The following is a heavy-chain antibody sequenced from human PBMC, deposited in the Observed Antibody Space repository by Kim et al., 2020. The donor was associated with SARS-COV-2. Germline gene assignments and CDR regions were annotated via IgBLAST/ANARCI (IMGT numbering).Heavy chain of an antibody. CDR2: IKSKTDGGTT. CDR1: GFTFSNAW. Sequence: GGSLRLSCAASGFTFSNAWMSWVRQDPGKGLEWVGRIKSKTDGGTTDYAAPVKGRFTISRDDSKNTLYLQMNSLKTEDTAVYYCTTNIVVVPAATDYYYYGMDVWAKGPRSPSP. V-gene: IGHV3-15*01. J-gene: IGHJ6*02. CDR3: TTNIVVVPAATDYYYYGMDV. D-gene: IGHD2-2*01.